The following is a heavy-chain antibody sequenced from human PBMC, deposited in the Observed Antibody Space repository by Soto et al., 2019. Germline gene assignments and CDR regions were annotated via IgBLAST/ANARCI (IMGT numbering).Heavy chain of an antibody. Sequence: QVQLVESGGGVVQPGRSLRLSCAASGFTFSSYGMHWVRQAPGKGLEWVAVIWYDGSNKYYADSVKGRFTISRDNSKNTLYLQMNSLRAEDTAVYYCARAMHPGIAAAGPLDYWGQGTLVTVSS. CDR2: IWYDGSNK. CDR1: GFTFSSYG. V-gene: IGHV3-33*01. J-gene: IGHJ4*02. D-gene: IGHD6-13*01. CDR3: ARAMHPGIAAAGPLDY.